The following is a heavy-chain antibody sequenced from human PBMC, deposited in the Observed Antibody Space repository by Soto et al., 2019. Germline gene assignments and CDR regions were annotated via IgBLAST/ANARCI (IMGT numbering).Heavy chain of an antibody. CDR2: IIPIFGKA. D-gene: IGHD3-16*01. CDR1: GGTFSNYP. J-gene: IGHJ6*02. V-gene: IGHV1-69*01. Sequence: QVQLVQSGAEVKKPGSSVKVSCKASGGTFSNYPITWVRRAPGQGLEWLGGIIPIFGKADYTQKFQGRVTITADEPTSTAYMEISSLRSEDTGVYYCASGGEYYDENLPHYYFFGMHVWGPGTTVTVSS. CDR3: ASGGEYYDENLPHYYFFGMHV.